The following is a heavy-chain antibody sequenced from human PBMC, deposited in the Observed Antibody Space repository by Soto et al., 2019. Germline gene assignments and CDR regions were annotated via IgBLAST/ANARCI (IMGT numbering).Heavy chain of an antibody. V-gene: IGHV3-30-3*01. D-gene: IGHD6-13*01. CDR1: GFTFSSYA. CDR3: ARARVAAAGTNWFDP. Sequence: GGSLRLSCAASGFTFSSYAMHWVRQAPGKGLEWVAVISYDGGNKYYADSVKGRFTISRDNSKNTLYLQMNSLRAEDTAVYYCARARVAAAGTNWFDPWGQGTLVTVSS. J-gene: IGHJ5*02. CDR2: ISYDGGNK.